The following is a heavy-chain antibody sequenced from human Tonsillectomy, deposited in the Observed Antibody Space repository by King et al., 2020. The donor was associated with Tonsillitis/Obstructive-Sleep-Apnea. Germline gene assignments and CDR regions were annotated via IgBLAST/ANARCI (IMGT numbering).Heavy chain of an antibody. V-gene: IGHV1-8*01. Sequence: VQLVESGAEVKKPGASVKVSCKASGYTFTSHDINWVRQATGQGLEWMGWMNRNSGNTGYAQKFKGRVTMTRNTSMSKAYRELNSLRAEDTAVYYCARVGSDFWSDYPYYYYYYMDVWGKGTMVTVSS. J-gene: IGHJ6*03. CDR3: ARVGSDFWSDYPYYYYYYMDV. CDR1: GYTFTSHD. D-gene: IGHD3-3*01. CDR2: MNRNSGNT.